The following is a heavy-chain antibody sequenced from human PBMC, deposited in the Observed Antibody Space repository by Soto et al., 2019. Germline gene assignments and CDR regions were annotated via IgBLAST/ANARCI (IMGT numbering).Heavy chain of an antibody. V-gene: IGHV1-18*01. CDR1: GYTFTSYG. Sequence: QVQMVQSGAEVKKPGASVKVSCKASGYTFTSYGISWVRQAPGQGLEWMGWISAYNGNTNYAQKLQGRVTMTTDTSTSTAYMELRSLRSDDTAVYYCARAVGVLRYFDWLLNYYYYYMDVWGKGTTVTVSS. J-gene: IGHJ6*03. CDR2: ISAYNGNT. CDR3: ARAVGVLRYFDWLLNYYYYYMDV. D-gene: IGHD3-9*01.